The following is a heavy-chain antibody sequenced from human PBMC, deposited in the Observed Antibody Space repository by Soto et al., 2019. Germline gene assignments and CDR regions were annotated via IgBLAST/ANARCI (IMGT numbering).Heavy chain of an antibody. CDR1: GFTFSNYA. D-gene: IGHD3-10*01. Sequence: GGSLRLSCAASGFTFSNYAMSWVRQAPGKGLEWVSGISGSGGTIYYADSVKGRFTISRDNSKNTLNLQMNSLRGEDTAVYYCAKDQRSISSRGVLDYWGQGT. CDR3: AKDQRSISSRGVLDY. V-gene: IGHV3-23*01. CDR2: ISGSGGTI. J-gene: IGHJ4*02.